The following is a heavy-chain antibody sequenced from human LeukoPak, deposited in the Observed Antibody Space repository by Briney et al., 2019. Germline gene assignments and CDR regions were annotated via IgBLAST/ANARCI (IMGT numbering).Heavy chain of an antibody. CDR3: ARQEDYYDSSGYYYGDY. D-gene: IGHD3-22*01. J-gene: IGHJ4*02. CDR1: GYSFTTYW. V-gene: IGHV5-51*01. CDR2: IYPADSAA. Sequence: GESLKISCKASGYSFTTYWIGWVRQMPGKGLEWMGIIYPADSAAKYSPSFQGQVTISADKSISTAYLQWSSLKASDTAMYYCARQEDYYDSSGYYYGDYWGQGTLVTVSS.